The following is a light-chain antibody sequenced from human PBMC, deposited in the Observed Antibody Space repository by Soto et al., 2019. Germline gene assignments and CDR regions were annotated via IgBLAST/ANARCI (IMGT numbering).Light chain of an antibody. J-gene: IGLJ3*02. V-gene: IGLV2-8*01. CDR2: DVI. Sequence: QSVLTQPPSASGSPGQSVTISCTGTSSDVGRYNFVAWYQQNPGQAPKVILYDVIKRPSGVPDRFSGSKSGNTASLTVSGLQAEDEADYHCSSYAGSTTWVFGGGTQLTVL. CDR1: SSDVGRYNF. CDR3: SSYAGSTTWV.